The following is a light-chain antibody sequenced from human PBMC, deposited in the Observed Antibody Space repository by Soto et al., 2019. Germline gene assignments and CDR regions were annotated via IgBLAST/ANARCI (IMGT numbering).Light chain of an antibody. V-gene: IGKV3-20*01. J-gene: IGKJ3*01. Sequence: EIVLTQSPGTLSLSPGERATLSCRASQVVSSSYLAWYQQKPGQAPRLLIYGASSRATGIPDRFSGSGSGTDFPLTISRLEPEDFAVDYCQQYGTSPFTFGPGTKVDI. CDR3: QQYGTSPFT. CDR1: QVVSSSY. CDR2: GAS.